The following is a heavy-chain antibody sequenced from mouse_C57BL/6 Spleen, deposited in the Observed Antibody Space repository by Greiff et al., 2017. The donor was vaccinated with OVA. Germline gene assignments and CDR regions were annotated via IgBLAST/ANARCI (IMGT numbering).Heavy chain of an antibody. CDR3: ARGDWYYAMDY. V-gene: IGHV5-12*01. D-gene: IGHD3-3*01. Sequence: EVQGVESGGGLVQPGGSLKLSCAASGFTFSDYYMYWVRQTPEKRLEWVAYISNGGGSTYYPDTVKGRFTISRDNAKNTLYLQMSRLKSEDTAMYYCARGDWYYAMDYWGQGTSVTVSS. CDR2: ISNGGGST. CDR1: GFTFSDYY. J-gene: IGHJ4*01.